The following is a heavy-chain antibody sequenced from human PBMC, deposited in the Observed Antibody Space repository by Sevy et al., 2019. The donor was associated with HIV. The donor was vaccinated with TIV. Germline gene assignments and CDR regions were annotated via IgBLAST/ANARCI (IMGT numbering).Heavy chain of an antibody. CDR1: GGSFSGYY. Sequence: LLQLRRTLSLTCAVYGGSFSGYYWSWIRQPPGKGLEWIGEINHSGSTNYNPSLKSRVTISVDTSKNQFSLKLSSVTAADTAVYYCARGPVGMATISYYFDYWGQGTLVTVSS. J-gene: IGHJ4*02. CDR3: ARGPVGMATISYYFDY. D-gene: IGHD2-21*01. CDR2: INHSGST. V-gene: IGHV4-34*01.